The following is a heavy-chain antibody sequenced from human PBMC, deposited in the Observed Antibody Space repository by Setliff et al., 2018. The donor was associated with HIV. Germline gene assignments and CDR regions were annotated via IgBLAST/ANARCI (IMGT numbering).Heavy chain of an antibody. V-gene: IGHV4-34*01. J-gene: IGHJ4*02. CDR2: INHSGGT. Sequence: SETLSLTCAVYGRSFSGYYWNWIRQSPGKGLEWIGEINHSGGTNYNPSLKSRVTISIDTSKNQFSLKLSSVTAADTAVYFCARGRGSSSSWPIDYWGQGTLATVS. CDR3: ARGRGSSSSWPIDY. CDR1: GRSFSGYY. D-gene: IGHD6-13*01.